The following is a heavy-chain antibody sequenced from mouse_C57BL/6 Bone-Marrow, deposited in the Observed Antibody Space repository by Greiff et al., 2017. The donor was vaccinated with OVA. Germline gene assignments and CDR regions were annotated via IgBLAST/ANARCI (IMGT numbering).Heavy chain of an antibody. J-gene: IGHJ3*01. D-gene: IGHD2-5*01. CDR1: GYAFSSSW. V-gene: IGHV1-82*01. Sequence: VKLMESGPELVKPGASVKISCKASGYAFSSSWLNWVKQRPGTGLEWIGRIYPGDGDPNYNGKFKGKATLTADKSSSTAYMQLSSLTSEDSAVYFCARPLYYSNLFAYWGQGTLVTVSA. CDR2: IYPGDGDP. CDR3: ARPLYYSNLFAY.